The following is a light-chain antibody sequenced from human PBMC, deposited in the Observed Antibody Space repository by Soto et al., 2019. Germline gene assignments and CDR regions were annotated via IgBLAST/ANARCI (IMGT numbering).Light chain of an antibody. CDR2: RNN. J-gene: IGLJ2*01. V-gene: IGLV1-47*01. CDR1: SSNIGSNY. Sequence: QSVLTQPPSASGTPGQRVTISCSGSSSNIGSNYVYWYQQLPGTAPKLLIYRNNQRSSGVPDRFSGSKSGTSASLAISGLRSEDEADYYCAAWDDSLSEVFGGGTKLTVX. CDR3: AAWDDSLSEV.